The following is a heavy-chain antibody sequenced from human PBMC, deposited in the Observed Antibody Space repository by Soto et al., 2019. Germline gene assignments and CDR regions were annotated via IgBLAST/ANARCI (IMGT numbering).Heavy chain of an antibody. Sequence: ASVKVSCKASGGTFSSYTISWVRQAPGQGLEWMGRIIPILGIANYAQKLQGRVTITADKSTSTAYRELSSLRSDDTAVYYCARGTRKDYSNYHYYYYMDVWGKGTTVTVSS. V-gene: IGHV1-69*02. D-gene: IGHD4-4*01. J-gene: IGHJ6*03. CDR2: IIPILGIA. CDR3: ARGTRKDYSNYHYYYYMDV. CDR1: GGTFSSYT.